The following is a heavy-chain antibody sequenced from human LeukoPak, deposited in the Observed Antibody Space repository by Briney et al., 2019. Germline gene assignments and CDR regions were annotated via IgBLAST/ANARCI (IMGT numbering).Heavy chain of an antibody. V-gene: IGHV4-59*01. CDR2: IYYSGST. D-gene: IGHD5-18*01. Sequence: SETLSLTCTVSDDSISSYYWSWIRQPPGKGLEWIGYIYYSGSTNYNPSLKSRVTISVDTSKNQFFLILSSVTAADTAVYYCAREYSAFDYWGQGALVTVSS. CDR1: DDSISSYY. J-gene: IGHJ4*02. CDR3: AREYSAFDY.